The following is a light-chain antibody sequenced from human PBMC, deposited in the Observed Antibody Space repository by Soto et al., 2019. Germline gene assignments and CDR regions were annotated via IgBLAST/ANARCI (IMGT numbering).Light chain of an antibody. CDR2: GAS. CDR1: QSVSSTY. V-gene: IGKV3-20*01. J-gene: IGKJ1*01. CDR3: QHYGSSTLT. Sequence: EIVLTQSPGTLSLSPGEGATLSCRASQSVSSTYLAWYQQKPGQAHRLLIYGASSRATGIPDRFSGSGSGTDFTLTISRLEPEDFAVYYCQHYGSSTLTFGQGTKVEIK.